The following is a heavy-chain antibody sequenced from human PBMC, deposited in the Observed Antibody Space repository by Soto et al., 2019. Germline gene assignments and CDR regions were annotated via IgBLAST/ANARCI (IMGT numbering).Heavy chain of an antibody. Sequence: SETLSLTCTVSGGSISSYYWSWIRQPPGKGLEWIGYIYYSGSTNYNPSLKSRVTISVDTSKNQFSLKLSSVTAADTAVYYCARASRPSSPGLNLKYYYDGSGYYYWSQGTLVTVSS. CDR1: GGSISSYY. CDR3: ARASRPSSPGLNLKYYYDGSGYYY. J-gene: IGHJ4*02. CDR2: IYYSGST. D-gene: IGHD3-22*01. V-gene: IGHV4-59*01.